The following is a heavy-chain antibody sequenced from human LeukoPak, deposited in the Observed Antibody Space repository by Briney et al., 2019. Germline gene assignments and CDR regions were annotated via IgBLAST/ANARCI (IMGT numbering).Heavy chain of an antibody. CDR1: GDSVSSNSAA. Sequence: SQTLSLTCAISGDSVSSNSAAWNWIRQSPSRGLEWLGRIYYRSKWYNDYAVSVKSRITINPDTSKNQFSLQLNSVTPEDTAVYYCAREYYYDSSGYYYYYYGMDVWGQGTTVTVSS. J-gene: IGHJ6*02. CDR2: IYYRSKWYN. V-gene: IGHV6-1*01. D-gene: IGHD3-22*01. CDR3: AREYYYDSSGYYYYYYGMDV.